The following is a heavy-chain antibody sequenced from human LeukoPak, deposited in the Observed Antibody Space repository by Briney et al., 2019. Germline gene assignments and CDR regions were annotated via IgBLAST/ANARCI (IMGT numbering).Heavy chain of an antibody. CDR1: GFTFDDYA. Sequence: AGGSLRLPCAASGFTFDDYAMHWVRQAPGKGLEWVSGISWNSGSIGYADSVKGRFTISRDNAKNSLYLQMNSLRAEDTALYYCAKDPTAVMVRGAGAFDIWGQGTMVTVSS. CDR3: AKDPTAVMVRGAGAFDI. CDR2: ISWNSGSI. J-gene: IGHJ3*02. D-gene: IGHD3-10*01. V-gene: IGHV3-9*01.